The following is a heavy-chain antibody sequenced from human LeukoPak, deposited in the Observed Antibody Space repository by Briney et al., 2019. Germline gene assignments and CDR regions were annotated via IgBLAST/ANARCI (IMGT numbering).Heavy chain of an antibody. CDR1: GGTFSSYA. CDR3: ARDQGSDGAFDI. CDR2: IIPIFGTA. Sequence: GASVKVSCKASGGTFSSYAISWVRQAPGQGLEWMGGIIPIFGTANYAQKFQGRVTITRDTSASTAYMELSSLRSEDTAVYYCARDQGSDGAFDIWGQGTMVTVSS. D-gene: IGHD6-6*01. V-gene: IGHV1-69*05. J-gene: IGHJ3*02.